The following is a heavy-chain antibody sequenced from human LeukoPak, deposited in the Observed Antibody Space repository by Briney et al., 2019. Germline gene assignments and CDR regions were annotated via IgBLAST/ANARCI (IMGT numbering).Heavy chain of an antibody. CDR1: GGSISSSSYY. J-gene: IGHJ6*02. Sequence: KPSETLSLTCTVSGGSISSSSYYWGWIRRPPGKGLEWIGSIYYSGSTDYNPSLKSRVTISVDTSKNQFSLKLSSVTAADTAVYYCARDPHTIGYGMDVWGQGTAVTVSS. V-gene: IGHV4-39*07. CDR2: IYYSGST. D-gene: IGHD5-24*01. CDR3: ARDPHTIGYGMDV.